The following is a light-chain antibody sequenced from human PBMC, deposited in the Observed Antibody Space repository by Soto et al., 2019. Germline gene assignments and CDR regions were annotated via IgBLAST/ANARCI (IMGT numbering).Light chain of an antibody. V-gene: IGLV2-14*01. Sequence: QPALPQPASVSGSPGQSITISCTGTNSDVGGYNYVSWYQQHPGKAPKLMIYEVSNRPSGVSNRFSGSKSGNTASLTISGLQAEDEADYYCSSYTSSGTRVFGTGTNVTVL. CDR2: EVS. J-gene: IGLJ1*01. CDR1: NSDVGGYNY. CDR3: SSYTSSGTRV.